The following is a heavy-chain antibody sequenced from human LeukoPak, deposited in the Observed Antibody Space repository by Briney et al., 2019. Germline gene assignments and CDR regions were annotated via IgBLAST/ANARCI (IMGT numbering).Heavy chain of an antibody. D-gene: IGHD3-9*01. CDR3: TTDLRYFDRTGFAFDV. Sequence: KTGGSLRLSCAASGFTFSNAWMSWVRQAPGKGLEWVGRITSKTDGGTTDYVAPVKGRFTISRDDAKNTLYLQMNSLKTDDTAVYYCTTDLRYFDRTGFAFDVWGQGTLVTVSS. CDR2: ITSKTDGGTT. CDR1: GFTFSNAW. V-gene: IGHV3-15*01. J-gene: IGHJ3*01.